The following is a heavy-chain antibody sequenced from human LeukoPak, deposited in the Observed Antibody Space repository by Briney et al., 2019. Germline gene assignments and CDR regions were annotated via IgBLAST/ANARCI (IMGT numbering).Heavy chain of an antibody. Sequence: ASVKVSCKASGGTFSSYAISWVRQAPGQGLEWMGGIIPIFGTANYAQKFQGRVTITTDESTSTAYMELSSLRSEDTAVYYCARPKHYDFWSGFVGWGQGTLVTVSS. V-gene: IGHV1-69*05. CDR1: GGTFSSYA. J-gene: IGHJ4*02. D-gene: IGHD3-3*01. CDR3: ARPKHYDFWSGFVG. CDR2: IIPIFGTA.